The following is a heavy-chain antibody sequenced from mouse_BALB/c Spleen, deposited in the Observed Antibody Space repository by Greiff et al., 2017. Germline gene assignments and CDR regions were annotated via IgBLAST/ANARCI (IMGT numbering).Heavy chain of an antibody. Sequence: EVKLMESGGGLVQPGGSRKLSCAASGFTFSSFGMHWVRQAPEKGLEWVAYISSGSSTIYYADTVKGRFTISRDNPKNTLFLQMTSLRSEDTAMYYCARHYYDYDGDYYAMDYWGQGTSVTVSS. CDR2: ISSGSSTI. J-gene: IGHJ4*01. CDR1: GFTFSSFG. D-gene: IGHD2-4*01. V-gene: IGHV5-17*02. CDR3: ARHYYDYDGDYYAMDY.